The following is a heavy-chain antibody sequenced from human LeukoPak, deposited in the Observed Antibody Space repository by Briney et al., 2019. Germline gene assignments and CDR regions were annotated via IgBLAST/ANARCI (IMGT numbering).Heavy chain of an antibody. J-gene: IGHJ4*02. Sequence: GGSLRLSCAASGFTFSSYWMSWVRQAPGKGLEWVANIKQDGSEKYYVDSVKGRFTISRDNAKNSLYLQMNSLRAEDTAVYYCARAGSYYYYGSGFDYWGQGTLVTVSS. D-gene: IGHD3-10*01. CDR2: IKQDGSEK. CDR1: GFTFSSYW. V-gene: IGHV3-7*01. CDR3: ARAGSYYYYGSGFDY.